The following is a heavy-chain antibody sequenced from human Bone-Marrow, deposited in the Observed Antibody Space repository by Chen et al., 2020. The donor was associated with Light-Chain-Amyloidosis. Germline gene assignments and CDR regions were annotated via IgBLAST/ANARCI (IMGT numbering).Heavy chain of an antibody. D-gene: IGHD2-2*01. Sequence: EVQLVESGGGLVQPGGCLRLSCAASGFSFSSYWMHWVRQAPGKGLVWVARIKSDGSATNYADSVKGRFTVSRDNAKNTLYLQMKSLRAEDTAVYYCTRGDCTSTSCFLDFWGQGTLVTVSS. CDR3: TRGDCTSTSCFLDF. J-gene: IGHJ4*02. CDR1: GFSFSSYW. CDR2: IKSDGSAT. V-gene: IGHV3-74*02.